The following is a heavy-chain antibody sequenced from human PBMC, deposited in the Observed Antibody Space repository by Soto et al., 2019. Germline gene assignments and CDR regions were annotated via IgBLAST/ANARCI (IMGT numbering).Heavy chain of an antibody. Sequence: EVQLVESGGGLIQPGGSLRLSCAASGFTVSYNYMRWVRQAPGKGLEWVSLIYSGGNTHYADSVKGRFTISRDDSKNTLYLQMNSLRVEDTAVYYCARDPPGIAASGAGGWGQGTLVTVSS. CDR1: GFTVSYNY. CDR2: IYSGGNT. D-gene: IGHD6-13*01. V-gene: IGHV3-53*01. CDR3: ARDPPGIAASGAGG. J-gene: IGHJ4*02.